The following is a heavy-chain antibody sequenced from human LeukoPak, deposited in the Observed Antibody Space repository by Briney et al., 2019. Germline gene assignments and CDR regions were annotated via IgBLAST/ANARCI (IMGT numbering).Heavy chain of an antibody. CDR2: ISWNSDNI. J-gene: IGHJ4*02. D-gene: IGHD2-2*02. CDR3: AKGGCSSIKCYTNY. V-gene: IGHV3-9*03. CDR1: GFTFDDYG. Sequence: GRSLRLSCAVSGFTFDDYGMHWVRQAPGKGLEWVSSISWNSDNIDYADSVKGRFTISRDNAKNSLYLQMNSLRIEDMAFYYCAKGGCSSIKCYTNYWGQGTLVTVFS.